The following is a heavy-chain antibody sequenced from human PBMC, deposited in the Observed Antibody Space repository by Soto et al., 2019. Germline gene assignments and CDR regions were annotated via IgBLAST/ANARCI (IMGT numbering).Heavy chain of an antibody. CDR3: AKSSGRGYDFWSGYSYYGMDV. V-gene: IGHV3-23*01. CDR1: GFTFSSYA. D-gene: IGHD3-3*01. CDR2: ISGSGGST. Sequence: PGGSLRLSCAASGFTFSSYAMSWVRQAPGKGLEWVSAISGSGGSTYYADSVKGRFTISRDNSKNTLYLQMNSLRAEDTAVYYCAKSSGRGYDFWSGYSYYGMDVWGQGTTVTVSS. J-gene: IGHJ6*02.